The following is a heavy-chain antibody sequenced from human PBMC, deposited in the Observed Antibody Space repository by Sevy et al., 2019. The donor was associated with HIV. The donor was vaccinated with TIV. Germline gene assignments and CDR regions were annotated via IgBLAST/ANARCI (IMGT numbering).Heavy chain of an antibody. CDR2: ITATGGTT. J-gene: IGHJ4*02. D-gene: IGHD3-22*01. Sequence: GGSLRLSCAASGFTFNTYAMTWVRQAPGKGLQWVSYITATGGTTYYADSVKGRFTISRDNSKNTLYLQMNSLRAEDTAIYDCAKGNSDYYYDYWGQGTLVTVSS. CDR1: GFTFNTYA. CDR3: AKGNSDYYYDY. V-gene: IGHV3-23*01.